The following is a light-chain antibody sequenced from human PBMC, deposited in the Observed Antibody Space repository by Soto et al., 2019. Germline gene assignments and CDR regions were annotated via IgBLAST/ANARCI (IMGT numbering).Light chain of an antibody. CDR2: GAS. Sequence: EIVLTQSPGTLSLSPGERATLSCRASQSVSSSYLAWYQQKPGQAPRLLIYGASSRATGIPDRFSGSGSGTDFTLTNSRLEPEDFAVYYCQQYRSSPPWTFGQGTKVEIK. J-gene: IGKJ1*01. CDR1: QSVSSSY. V-gene: IGKV3-20*01. CDR3: QQYRSSPPWT.